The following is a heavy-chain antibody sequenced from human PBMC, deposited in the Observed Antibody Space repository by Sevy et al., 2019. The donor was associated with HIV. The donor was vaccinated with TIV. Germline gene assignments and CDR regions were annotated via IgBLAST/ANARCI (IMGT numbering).Heavy chain of an antibody. CDR2: ITSSGSDI. Sequence: GGSLRLTCAASGFMFSDYYMTWIRRAPGKGLESVSYITSSGSDIYYADSVKGRFTISRDNARNSLYLEMNSLRAEDTAVYYSATYYYGSGSTFDYWGQGTLVTVSS. CDR1: GFMFSDYY. D-gene: IGHD3-10*01. J-gene: IGHJ4*02. CDR3: ATYYYGSGSTFDY. V-gene: IGHV3-11*01.